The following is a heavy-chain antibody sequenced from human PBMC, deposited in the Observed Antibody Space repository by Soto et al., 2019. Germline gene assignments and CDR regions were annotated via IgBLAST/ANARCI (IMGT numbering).Heavy chain of an antibody. V-gene: IGHV3-30*18. D-gene: IGHD2-8*01. Sequence: PGGFLRLSCAASGFTFSSYGMHWVRQAPGKGLEWVAVISYDGSNKYYADSVKGRFTISRDNSKNTLYLQMNSLRAEDTAVYYCAKDIGYCTNGVCDDYWGQGTLVTVSS. CDR3: AKDIGYCTNGVCDDY. J-gene: IGHJ4*02. CDR1: GFTFSSYG. CDR2: ISYDGSNK.